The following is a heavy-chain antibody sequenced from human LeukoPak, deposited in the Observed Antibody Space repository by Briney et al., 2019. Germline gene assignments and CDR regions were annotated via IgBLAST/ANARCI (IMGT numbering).Heavy chain of an antibody. J-gene: IGHJ4*02. V-gene: IGHV1-18*01. CDR2: ISAYNGNT. CDR1: GYTFTSYG. Sequence: ASVKVSCKASGYTFTSYGISWVRQAPGQGLEWMGWISAYNGNTNYAQKFQGRVTMTRNTSISTAYMELSSLRSEDTAVYYCARGSDRIAAAGRLKDWGQGTLVTVSS. CDR3: ARGSDRIAAAGRLKD. D-gene: IGHD6-13*01.